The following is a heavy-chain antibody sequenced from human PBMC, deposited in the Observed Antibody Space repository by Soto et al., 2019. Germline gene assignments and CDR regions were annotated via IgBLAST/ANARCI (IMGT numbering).Heavy chain of an antibody. V-gene: IGHV4-34*01. CDR3: ASFPAATPGGY. CDR1: GGSFSGYY. CDR2: INHSGST. D-gene: IGHD2-2*01. J-gene: IGHJ4*02. Sequence: QVQLQQWGAGLLKPSETLSLTCAVYGGSFSGYYWSWIRQPPGKGLEWIGEINHSGSTNYNPSLKSRVTISVDTSKHQFSLKLSSVTAADTAVYYCASFPAATPGGYWGQGTLVTVSS.